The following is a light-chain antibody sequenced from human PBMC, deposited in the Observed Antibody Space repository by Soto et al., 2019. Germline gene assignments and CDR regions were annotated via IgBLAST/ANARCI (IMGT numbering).Light chain of an antibody. V-gene: IGLV2-14*01. Sequence: QSALTQPASVSGSPGHSITISCTGTSSDVGSYNYVSWYQQRPGKAPKLMIYDVSNRPSGVSNRFSGSKSGNTASLTISGLQAEDEADYYCSSYSSSILRVFGTWTKLTV. CDR3: SSYSSSILRV. CDR2: DVS. J-gene: IGLJ1*01. CDR1: SSDVGSYNY.